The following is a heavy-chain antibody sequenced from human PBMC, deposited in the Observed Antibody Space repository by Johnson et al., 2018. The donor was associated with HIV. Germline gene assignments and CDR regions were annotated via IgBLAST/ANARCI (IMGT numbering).Heavy chain of an antibody. CDR1: GFTVSSNY. V-gene: IGHV3-66*01. J-gene: IGHJ3*02. CDR3: ARMTTTVSHHDAFDI. D-gene: IGHD4-17*01. CDR2: FYSGDST. Sequence: MQLVESGGGVVQPGRSLRLSCAASGFTVSSNYMSWVRQAPGKGLEWVSTFYSGDSTYYADSVKGRFTISRDNSKNTLYLQMNSLRAEDTAVYYCARMTTTVSHHDAFDIWGQGTMVTVSS.